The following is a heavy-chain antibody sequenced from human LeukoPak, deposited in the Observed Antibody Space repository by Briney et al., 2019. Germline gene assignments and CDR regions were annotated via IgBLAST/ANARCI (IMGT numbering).Heavy chain of an antibody. J-gene: IGHJ2*01. Sequence: GGSLRLSCAASGFTFSSYSMNWVRQAPGKGLEWISYISSGSDTIFYADSMKGRFTISRDNAKNSLYLQMNSLRAEDTAVYYCARSPGGYCSSTRCPGRYFDLWGRGTLVTVSS. CDR2: ISSGSDTI. CDR3: ARSPGGYCSSTRCPGRYFDL. D-gene: IGHD2-2*01. V-gene: IGHV3-48*04. CDR1: GFTFSSYS.